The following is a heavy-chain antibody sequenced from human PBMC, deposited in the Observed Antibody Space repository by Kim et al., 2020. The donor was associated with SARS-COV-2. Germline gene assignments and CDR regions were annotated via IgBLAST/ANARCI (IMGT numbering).Heavy chain of an antibody. Sequence: NNAQKFQGRVTMTRDTSIGTAYMELSRLRSDDTAVYYCASNDFWSGYPFEYWGQGTLVTVSS. D-gene: IGHD3-3*01. CDR3: ASNDFWSGYPFEY. J-gene: IGHJ4*02. V-gene: IGHV1-2*02.